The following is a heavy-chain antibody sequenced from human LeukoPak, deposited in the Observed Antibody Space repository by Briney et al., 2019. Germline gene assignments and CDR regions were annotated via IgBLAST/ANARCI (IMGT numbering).Heavy chain of an antibody. CDR3: ARFVLGYMDV. CDR1: GGSISSYY. CDR2: IYYSGST. J-gene: IGHJ6*03. V-gene: IGHV4-59*01. D-gene: IGHD3-16*01. Sequence: PSETLSLTCTVSGGSISSYYWSWIRQPPGKGLGWIGYIYYSGSTNYNPSLKSRVTISVDTSKNQFSLKLSSVTAADTAVYYCARFVLGYMDVWGKGTTVTVSS.